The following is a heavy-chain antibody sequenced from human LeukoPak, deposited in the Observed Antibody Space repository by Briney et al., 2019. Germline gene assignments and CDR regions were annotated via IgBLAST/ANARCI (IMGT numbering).Heavy chain of an antibody. CDR1: GGSFSGYY. V-gene: IGHV4-34*01. CDR3: ASQVRSAFDY. Sequence: PSETLSLTCAVYGGSFSGYYWSWIRQPPGKGLEWIGEINHSGSTNYNPSLKSRVTISVDTPKNQFSLKLSSVTAADTAVYYCASQVRSAFDYWGQGTLVTVSS. CDR2: INHSGST. J-gene: IGHJ4*02. D-gene: IGHD6-25*01.